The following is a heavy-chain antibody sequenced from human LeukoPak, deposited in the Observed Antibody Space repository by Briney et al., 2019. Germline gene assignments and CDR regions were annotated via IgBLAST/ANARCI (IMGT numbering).Heavy chain of an antibody. V-gene: IGHV3-23*01. J-gene: IGHJ4*02. CDR1: GFTFSTLD. Sequence: GGSLRLSCAASGFTFSTLDMSWVRQAPGKGLEWVSSISASGSRTYYADSVKGRFTVSRDNSKNTLYLQMNSLRPEDTAVYYCAREGFYGSGSSPTFYFDYWGQGTLITVSS. CDR2: ISASGSRT. CDR3: AREGFYGSGSSPTFYFDY. D-gene: IGHD3-10*01.